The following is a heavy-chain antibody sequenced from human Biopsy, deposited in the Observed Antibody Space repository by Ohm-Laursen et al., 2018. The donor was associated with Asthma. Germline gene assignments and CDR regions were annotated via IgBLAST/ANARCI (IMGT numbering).Heavy chain of an antibody. CDR3: ARKAGSCISRTCYSLVF. V-gene: IGHV1-69*13. CDR1: GGTFNTYV. CDR2: INSVFGTT. D-gene: IGHD2-2*01. Sequence: ASVKVSCKSLGGTFNTYVIGWVRQAPGQGLEWMGGINSVFGTTTYPQKFQDGVTITADDSTSTVYMELSSLRSEDTAVYYCARKAGSCISRTCYSLVFWGQGTLVTVSS. J-gene: IGHJ4*02.